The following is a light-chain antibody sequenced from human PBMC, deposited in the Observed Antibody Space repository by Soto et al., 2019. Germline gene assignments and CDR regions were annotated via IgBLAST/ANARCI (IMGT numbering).Light chain of an antibody. CDR2: GAS. V-gene: IGKV3-20*01. CDR3: QQYGSSPLIT. CDR1: QSVSSSY. J-gene: IGKJ5*01. Sequence: PGERATLSCRASQSVSSSYLAWYQQKPGQAPRLLIYGASSRATGIPDRFSGSGSGTDFTLTISRLEPEDFAVYYCQQYGSSPLITFGQGTRLEIK.